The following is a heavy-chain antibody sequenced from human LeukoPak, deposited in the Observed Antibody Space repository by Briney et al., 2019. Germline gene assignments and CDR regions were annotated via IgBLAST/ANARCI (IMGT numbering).Heavy chain of an antibody. D-gene: IGHD3-22*01. J-gene: IGHJ4*02. CDR2: MNPNSGNS. V-gene: IGHV1-8*01. Sequence: ASVKVSCKASGYTFTNYDINWVRQATGQGLEWMGWMNPNSGNSGYAQKFQARVTMTRDISISSAYMELSSLRSEDTAVFYCARGLRNYSETSGNTWGQGTLVTVSS. CDR3: ARGLRNYSETSGNT. CDR1: GYTFTNYD.